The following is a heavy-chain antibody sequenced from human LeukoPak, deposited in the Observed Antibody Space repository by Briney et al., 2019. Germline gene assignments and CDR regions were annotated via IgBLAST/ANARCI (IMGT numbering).Heavy chain of an antibody. V-gene: IGHV3-74*01. Sequence: GGSLRLSCAASGFTFNNYYMYWIRQAPGKGLVWVSRISDDGRVTLYADFVKGRFTISRGNAKNTLSLQMNSLRVEDTAVYYCVRDVAPSGTVWFDSWGQGTLVTVSS. D-gene: IGHD6-13*01. CDR1: GFTFNNYY. CDR3: VRDVAPSGTVWFDS. J-gene: IGHJ5*01. CDR2: ISDDGRVT.